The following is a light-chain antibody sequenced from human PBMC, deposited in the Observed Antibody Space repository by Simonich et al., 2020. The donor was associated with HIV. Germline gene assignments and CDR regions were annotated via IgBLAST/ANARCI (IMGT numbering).Light chain of an antibody. CDR2: WAT. V-gene: IGKV4-1*01. Sequence: DIVMTQSPDSLAVSLGERATINCKSSQSVLYSSNNKNYLAWYQQKPGQPPKLTSYWATTRESGVPDRFSGSGSGTDFALTISSLQAEDVAVYYCQQYYGPPLTFGGGTKVEIK. CDR1: QSVLYSSNNKNY. J-gene: IGKJ4*01. CDR3: QQYYGPPLT.